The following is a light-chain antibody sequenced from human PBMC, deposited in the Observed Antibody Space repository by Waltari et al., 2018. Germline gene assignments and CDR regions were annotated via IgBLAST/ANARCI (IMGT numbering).Light chain of an antibody. CDR1: QGVGRA. CDR2: DAS. CDR3: QMYVRLPVT. Sequence: SGRASQGVGRAFAWYQQKPGQAPRLLIYDASSRATGISDKFSGSGSGTDFSLTISRVEPEDFAVYFCQMYVRLPVTFGQGTKVEVK. J-gene: IGKJ1*01. V-gene: IGKV3-20*01.